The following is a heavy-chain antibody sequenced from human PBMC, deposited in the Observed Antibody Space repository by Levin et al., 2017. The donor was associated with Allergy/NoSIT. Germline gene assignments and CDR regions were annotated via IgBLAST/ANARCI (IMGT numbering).Heavy chain of an antibody. CDR3: AKQGSAWQQLIQGGFFDY. Sequence: PGGSLRLSCAASGFTFSSYDMHWVRQAPGKGLEWVAMISSDGSNKYYADSVKGRFSLSRDNSKKTLYLQMNSLRPEDTAVYYCAKQGSAWQQLIQGGFFDYWGQGTLVAVSS. J-gene: IGHJ4*02. CDR2: ISSDGSNK. CDR1: GFTFSSYD. D-gene: IGHD6-13*01. V-gene: IGHV3-30*18.